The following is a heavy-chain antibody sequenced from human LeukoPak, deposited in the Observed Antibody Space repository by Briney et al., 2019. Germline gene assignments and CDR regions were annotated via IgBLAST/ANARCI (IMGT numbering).Heavy chain of an antibody. Sequence: SGPTLVNPTQTLTLTCTFCGFSLSTSGVGVGWIRQPPGKALEWLALIYWDDDKRYSPSLKNRLTITKDTSKNQVVLTMTNMDPVDTATYYCAHSGYSNIFGNTFHIWGQGTMVTVSS. V-gene: IGHV2-5*02. CDR3: AHSGYSNIFGNTFHI. CDR2: IYWDDDK. CDR1: GFSLSTSGVG. J-gene: IGHJ3*02. D-gene: IGHD3-3*01.